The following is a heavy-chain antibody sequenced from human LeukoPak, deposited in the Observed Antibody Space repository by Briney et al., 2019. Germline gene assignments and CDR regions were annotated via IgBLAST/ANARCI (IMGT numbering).Heavy chain of an antibody. CDR1: GFNFSAYA. J-gene: IGHJ6*03. D-gene: IGHD3-10*01. Sequence: GGSLRLSCAASGFNFSAYAMHWVRQAPGKGLEYVSVVTNNGDTTYYANSVKGRFTISRDNSKSTLFLQMDSLRGEDMGVYYCARGHPYNYGSNYMDVGGSGTTVTVS. CDR2: VTNNGDTT. V-gene: IGHV3-64*01. CDR3: ARGHPYNYGSNYMDV.